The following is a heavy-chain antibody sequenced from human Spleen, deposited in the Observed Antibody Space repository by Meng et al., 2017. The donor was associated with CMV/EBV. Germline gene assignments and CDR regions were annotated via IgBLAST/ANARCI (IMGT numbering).Heavy chain of an antibody. CDR2: INPNSGGT. CDR1: GYSFSAYY. V-gene: IGHV1-2*06. J-gene: IGHJ4*02. D-gene: IGHD3-16*01. Sequence: QVQLGQSGSELKKPGASVKVSCKASGYSFSAYYIHWVRQAPGQGLEWMGRINPNSGGTNYGQNFQGRVTMTRDTSINTAYMELSRLTSDDTAVYYCTRDPGGLDYWGQGTLVTVSS. CDR3: TRDPGGLDY.